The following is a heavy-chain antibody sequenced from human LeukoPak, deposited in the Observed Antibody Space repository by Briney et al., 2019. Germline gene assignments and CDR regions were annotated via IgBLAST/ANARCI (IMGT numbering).Heavy chain of an antibody. CDR1: GFTFSSYA. D-gene: IGHD4-17*01. Sequence: GGSLRPSCAASGFTFSSYAMHWVRQAPGKGLEWVAVISYDGSNKYYADSVKGRFTISRDNSKNTLYLQMNSLRAEDTAVYYCARDPYGDYYFDYWGQGTLVTVSS. CDR3: ARDPYGDYYFDY. V-gene: IGHV3-30-3*01. J-gene: IGHJ4*02. CDR2: ISYDGSNK.